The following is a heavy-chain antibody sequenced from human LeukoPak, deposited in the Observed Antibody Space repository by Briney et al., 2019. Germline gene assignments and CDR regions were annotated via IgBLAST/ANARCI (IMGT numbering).Heavy chain of an antibody. Sequence: ASVKVSCKVSGYSLTDLSTHWVRQAPGNGLEWMGGFDLEDGKTIYAQKFQGRVIMTDDTSTDTAYMELSSLKSEDTAVYYCARVSDFWSGYVAPFDPWGQGTLVTVSS. CDR3: ARVSDFWSGYVAPFDP. CDR2: FDLEDGKT. J-gene: IGHJ5*02. CDR1: GYSLTDLS. D-gene: IGHD3-3*01. V-gene: IGHV1-24*01.